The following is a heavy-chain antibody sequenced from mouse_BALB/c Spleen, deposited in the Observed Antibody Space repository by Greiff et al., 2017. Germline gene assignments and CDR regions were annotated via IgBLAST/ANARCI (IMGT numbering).Heavy chain of an antibody. Sequence: EVQLQESGAELVRSGASVKLSCTASGFNIKDYYMHWVKQRPEQGLEWIGWIDPENGDTEYAPKFQGKATMTADTSSNTAYLQLSSLTSEDTAVYYCTREEGRFAYWGQGTLVTVSA. J-gene: IGHJ3*01. CDR2: IDPENGDT. V-gene: IGHV14-4*02. CDR1: GFNIKDYY. CDR3: TREEGRFAY.